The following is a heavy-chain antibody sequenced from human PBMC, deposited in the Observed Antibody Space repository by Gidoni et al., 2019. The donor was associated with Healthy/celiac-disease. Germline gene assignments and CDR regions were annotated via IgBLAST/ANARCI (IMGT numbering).Heavy chain of an antibody. V-gene: IGHV3-21*01. CDR3: ARGQGSSSKEDPYSSSWYYFDY. D-gene: IGHD6-13*01. Sequence: EVQLVESGGGLVKPGGSLRLSCPASGFTFSRYSMNWVRQAPGKGLEWVSSISSSSSYIYYADSVKGRFTISRDNAKNSLYLQMNSLRAEDTAVYYCARGQGSSSKEDPYSSSWYYFDYWGQGTLVTVSS. CDR1: GFTFSRYS. CDR2: ISSSSSYI. J-gene: IGHJ4*02.